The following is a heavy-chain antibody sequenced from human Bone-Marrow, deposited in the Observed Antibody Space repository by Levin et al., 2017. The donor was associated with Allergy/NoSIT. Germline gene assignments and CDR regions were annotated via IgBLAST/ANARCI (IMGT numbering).Heavy chain of an antibody. Sequence: PGGSLRLSCAASGFTFSDYYMSWIRQAPGKGLEWVSYISSSGSTIYYADSVKGRFTISRDNAKNSLYLQMNSLRAEDTAVYYCARVPAKQWLVLRVDPWGQGTLVTVSS. CDR2: ISSSGSTI. CDR3: ARVPAKQWLVLRVDP. D-gene: IGHD6-19*01. V-gene: IGHV3-11*01. CDR1: GFTFSDYY. J-gene: IGHJ5*02.